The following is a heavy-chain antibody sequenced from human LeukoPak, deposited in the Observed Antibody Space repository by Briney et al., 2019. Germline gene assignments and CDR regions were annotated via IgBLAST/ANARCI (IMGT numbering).Heavy chain of an antibody. Sequence: SETLSLTCAVYGGSFGGYYWSWIRQPPGKGLEWIGEINHSGSTNYNPSLKSRVTISVDTSKNQFSLKLSSVTAADTAVYYCARVHADGWYEYYFDYWGQGTLVTVSS. CDR3: ARVHADGWYEYYFDY. CDR2: INHSGST. V-gene: IGHV4-34*01. J-gene: IGHJ4*02. CDR1: GGSFGGYY. D-gene: IGHD6-19*01.